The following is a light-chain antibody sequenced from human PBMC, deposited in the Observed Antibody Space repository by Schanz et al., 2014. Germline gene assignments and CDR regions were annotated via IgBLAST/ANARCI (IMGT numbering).Light chain of an antibody. CDR1: SSDVGGYD. CDR2: DVS. CDR3: SSYTISSSYV. Sequence: QSALTQPASVSGSPGQSIIISCTGTSSDVGGYDVSWYQQHPGKAPKLMIYDVSNRPSGVSNRFSASKSGNTASLTISGLQAEDEADYYCSSYTISSSYVFGTGTKLTVL. V-gene: IGLV2-14*01. J-gene: IGLJ1*01.